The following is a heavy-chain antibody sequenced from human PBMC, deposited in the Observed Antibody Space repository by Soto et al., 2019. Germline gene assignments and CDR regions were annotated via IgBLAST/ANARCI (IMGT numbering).Heavy chain of an antibody. J-gene: IGHJ5*02. D-gene: IGHD2-15*01. V-gene: IGHV4-34*01. CDR3: ARGLLGGAAT. Sequence: QVQLQQWGAGLLKPSETLSLTCAVYGGSLSGYYWSWIRQPPGKGLEWIGEINRSGSTNYIPSLRSRVIISVATSKSQFSLNLRSGTAADTAVYYCARGLLGGAATWGQGTLVTVSS. CDR2: INRSGST. CDR1: GGSLSGYY.